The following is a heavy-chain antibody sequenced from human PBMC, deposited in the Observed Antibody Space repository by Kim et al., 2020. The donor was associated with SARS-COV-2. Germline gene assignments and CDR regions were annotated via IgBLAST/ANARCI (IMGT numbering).Heavy chain of an antibody. CDR2: ISWNSGSR. J-gene: IGHJ4*02. V-gene: IGHV3-9*01. Sequence: GGSLRLSCAASGFTFDDYAMHWGRQAPGKGLEWVSGISWNSGSRGYADSVKGRFTISRDNAKNSLYLQMNSLRAEDTALYYCAKDRVMAGSSLDYWGQGILVTVSS. CDR3: AKDRVMAGSSLDY. CDR1: GFTFDDYA. D-gene: IGHD6-19*01.